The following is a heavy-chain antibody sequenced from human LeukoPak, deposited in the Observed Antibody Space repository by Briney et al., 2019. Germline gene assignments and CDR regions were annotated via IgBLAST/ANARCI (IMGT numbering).Heavy chain of an antibody. J-gene: IGHJ4*02. V-gene: IGHV3-23*01. Sequence: QPGGSLRLSCTGSGFNFNMFAMNWVRQAPGQGLEWVSGLSRGGGTTNHADSVKGRFTISRDKSKNMVFLQMNSLRPEDTAVYYCAKEQRIRHCSEGVCMEGYYFDYWGQGSLVTVSS. CDR3: AKEQRIRHCSEGVCMEGYYFDY. CDR1: GFNFNMFA. CDR2: LSRGGGTT. D-gene: IGHD2-8*01.